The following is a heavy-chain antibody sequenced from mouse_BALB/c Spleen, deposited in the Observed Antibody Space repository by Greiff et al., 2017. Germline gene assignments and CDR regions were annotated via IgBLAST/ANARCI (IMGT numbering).Heavy chain of an antibody. CDR1: GFSLTSYG. D-gene: IGHD2-4*01. Sequence: VQLQESGPSLVQPSQSLSITCTVSGFSLTSYGVHWVRQSPGKGLEWLGVIWRGGSTDYNAAFMSRLSITKDNSKSQVVFKMNSLQADDTAIYYCAKKEDYDYDGFAYWGQGTLVTVSA. V-gene: IGHV2-5-1*01. J-gene: IGHJ3*01. CDR2: IWRGGST. CDR3: AKKEDYDYDGFAY.